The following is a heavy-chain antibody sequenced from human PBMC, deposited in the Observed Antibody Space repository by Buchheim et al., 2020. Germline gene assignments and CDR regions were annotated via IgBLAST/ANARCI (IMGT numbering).Heavy chain of an antibody. CDR1: GGSVSSGNYY. CDR2: IYYSGST. CDR3: ARTSIQYHFDS. J-gene: IGHJ4*02. Sequence: QVQLQESGPGLVKPSETLSVTCTVSGGSVSSGNYYWSWIRQPPGKGLEWIGYIYYSGSTNYSPSLKSRVTISVDTSKDQFSLKLSSVTAADTAVYYCARTSIQYHFDSWGQGTL. V-gene: IGHV4-61*01. D-gene: IGHD4-11*01.